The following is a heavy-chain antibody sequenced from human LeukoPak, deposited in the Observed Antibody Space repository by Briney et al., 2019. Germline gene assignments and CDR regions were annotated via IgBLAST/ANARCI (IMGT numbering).Heavy chain of an antibody. J-gene: IGHJ4*02. D-gene: IGHD2-2*02. CDR3: ARDLYLRYYFDY. V-gene: IGHV1-2*02. CDR2: INPNSGGT. CDR1: GYTFTGYY. Sequence: WASVKVSCKASGYTFTGYYMHWVRQAPGQGLEWMGWINPNSGGTNYAQKFQGRVTMTRDTSISTAYMELSRLRPDDTAVYYCARDLYLRYYFDYWGQGTLVTVSS.